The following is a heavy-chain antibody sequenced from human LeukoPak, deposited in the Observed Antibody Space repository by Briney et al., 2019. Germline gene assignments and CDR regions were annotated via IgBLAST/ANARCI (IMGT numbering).Heavy chain of an antibody. CDR3: AKDGSGSYRVFDY. V-gene: IGHV3-23*01. CDR1: GFTFSSYA. J-gene: IGHJ4*02. Sequence: GRSLRLSCAASGFTFSSYAMSWVRQAPGKGLEWVSAISGSGGSTYYAVSVKGRFTISRDNSKNTLYLQMNSLRAEDTAVYYCAKDGSGSYRVFDYWGQGTLVTVSS. D-gene: IGHD3-10*01. CDR2: ISGSGGST.